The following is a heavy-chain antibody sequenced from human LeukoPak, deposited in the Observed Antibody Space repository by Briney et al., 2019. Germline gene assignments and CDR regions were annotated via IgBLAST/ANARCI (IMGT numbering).Heavy chain of an antibody. D-gene: IGHD3-16*02. CDR3: ARAYDYVWGSYRYVYYYYGMDV. V-gene: IGHV3-21*01. CDR2: ISSSSSYI. CDR1: GFTFSSYS. J-gene: IGHJ6*02. Sequence: GGSLRLSCAASGFTFSSYSMNWVRQAPGKGLEWVSSISSSSSYIYYADSVKGRFTISRDNAKNSLYLQMNSLRAEDTAVYYCARAYDYVWGSYRYVYYYYGMDVWGQGTTVTVSS.